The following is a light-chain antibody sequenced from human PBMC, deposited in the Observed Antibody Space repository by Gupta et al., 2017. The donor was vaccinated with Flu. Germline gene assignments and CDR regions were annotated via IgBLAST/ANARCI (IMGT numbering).Light chain of an antibody. CDR3: EQSDTYPFT. CDR1: QGMGSY. J-gene: IGKJ3*01. Sequence: PSFMSASVGDRVTITCRASQGMGSYLAWYQQKPWKAPKLLIYATSTVQSGVPSRFSGSGSGTEFTLTIDSRQPEDFGNYYCEQSDTYPFTFGPGTKVDVK. CDR2: ATS. V-gene: IGKV1-9*01.